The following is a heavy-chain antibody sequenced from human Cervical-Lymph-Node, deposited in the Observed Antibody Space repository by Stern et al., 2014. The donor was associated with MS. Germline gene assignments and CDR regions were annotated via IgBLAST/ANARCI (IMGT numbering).Heavy chain of an antibody. J-gene: IGHJ4*02. CDR1: GGSISSYY. CDR2: IYYSGST. D-gene: IGHD5-12*01. CDR3: ARHGYDIDY. V-gene: IGHV4-59*01. Sequence: VQLVESGPGLVKPSETLSLTCTVSGGSISSYYWSWIRQPPGKGLEWIGYIYYSGSTNYNPSLKSRVTISVDTSKNQFSLKLSSVTAVDTAVYYCARHGYDIDYWGQGTLVTVSS.